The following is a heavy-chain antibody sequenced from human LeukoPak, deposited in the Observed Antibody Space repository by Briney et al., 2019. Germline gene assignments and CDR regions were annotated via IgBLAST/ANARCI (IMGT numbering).Heavy chain of an antibody. CDR1: GYSITNGDY. Sequence: SETLSLICVVSGYSITNGDYWGWIRQSPGKGLEWIASIYNSASTHYNPSLRSRVTILVDTSKNEFSLKMRSVTAADTAVYYCARNSTSGFFDYWGQGTLATVSS. V-gene: IGHV4-38-2*01. CDR2: IYNSAST. CDR3: ARNSTSGFFDY. D-gene: IGHD3-10*01. J-gene: IGHJ4*02.